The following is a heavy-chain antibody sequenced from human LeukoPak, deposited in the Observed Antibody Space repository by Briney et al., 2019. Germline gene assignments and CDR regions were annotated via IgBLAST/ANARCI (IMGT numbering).Heavy chain of an antibody. CDR3: ARDRGPRIVGATTDDY. J-gene: IGHJ4*02. V-gene: IGHV3-21*01. D-gene: IGHD1-26*01. Sequence: GGSLRLSCAASGFTVSSNYMSWVRQAPGKGLEWVSSISSSSSYIYYADSVKGRFTISRDNAKNSLYLQMNSLRAEDTAVYYCARDRGPRIVGATTDDYWGQGTLVTVSS. CDR1: GFTVSSNY. CDR2: ISSSSSYI.